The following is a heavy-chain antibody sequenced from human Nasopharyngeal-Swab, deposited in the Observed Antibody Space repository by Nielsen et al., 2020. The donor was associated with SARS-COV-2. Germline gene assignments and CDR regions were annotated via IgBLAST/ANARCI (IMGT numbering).Heavy chain of an antibody. J-gene: IGHJ5*02. CDR2: MTPNSGNT. D-gene: IGHD3-10*01. CDR1: GYTFINHD. CDR3: ARGGSSLGANLEDP. Sequence: ASVKVSCNASGYTFINHDINWVRQSTGQGLEWMGCMTPNSGNTGYAQKFQGRVTMTRNTSTRTAYLELRSLRSEDTAVYYCARGGSSLGANLEDPWGQGTLVIVSS. V-gene: IGHV1-8*01.